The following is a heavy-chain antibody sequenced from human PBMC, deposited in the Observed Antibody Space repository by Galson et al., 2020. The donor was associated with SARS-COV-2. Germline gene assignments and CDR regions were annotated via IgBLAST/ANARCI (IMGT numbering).Heavy chain of an antibody. V-gene: IGHV3-23*01. Sequence: GESLKISCVASGFTFRNFAMTWVRQAPGKGLEWVSTLSGGSGSTFYAESVRGRFTISRDNSRNTLYLQMNTLRAEDTALYYCAKVGSESWGYSDSWGQGTLVTVSS. CDR2: LSGGSGST. J-gene: IGHJ4*02. CDR1: GFTFRNFA. CDR3: AKVGSESWGYSDS. D-gene: IGHD3-10*01.